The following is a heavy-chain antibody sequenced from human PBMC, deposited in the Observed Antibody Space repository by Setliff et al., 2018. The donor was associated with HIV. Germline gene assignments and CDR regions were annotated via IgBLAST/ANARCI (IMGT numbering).Heavy chain of an antibody. Sequence: GGSLRLSCTTSGFTFGDYGMNWVRQAPGKGLEWLSFIRGRDYGATTEYAASVKGRFSISRDDSKSIAYLQLNSLKTEDTAVYFCTRCPYYSDGGGYYCHFDQWGQGTLVTVSS. V-gene: IGHV3-49*04. CDR3: TRCPYYSDGGGYYCHFDQ. CDR2: IRGRDYGATT. J-gene: IGHJ4*02. CDR1: GFTFGDYG. D-gene: IGHD3-22*01.